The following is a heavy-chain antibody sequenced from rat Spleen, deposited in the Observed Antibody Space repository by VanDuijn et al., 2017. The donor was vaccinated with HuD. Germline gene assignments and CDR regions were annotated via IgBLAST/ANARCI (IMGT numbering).Heavy chain of an antibody. CDR3: ARTPRDWGGSYFDY. Sequence: EVQLVESGGGLVLPGRSMKLSCVASGFTFNNYWMYWIRQAPGKGLEWVSSINTDGGSTYYPDSVKGRFTISSENAKSTLYLQMNNLRSEDTAMYYCARTPRDWGGSYFDYWGQGVMVTVSS. D-gene: IGHD5-1*01. CDR2: INTDGGST. CDR1: GFTFNNYW. V-gene: IGHV5-58*01. J-gene: IGHJ2*01.